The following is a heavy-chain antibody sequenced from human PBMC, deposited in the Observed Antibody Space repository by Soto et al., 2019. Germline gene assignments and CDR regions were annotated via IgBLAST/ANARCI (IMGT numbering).Heavy chain of an antibody. D-gene: IGHD6-25*01. J-gene: IGHJ4*02. Sequence: EMPLLESGGGLIQPGGSLRLSCAASGFTFSSYAMSWVRQAPGKGLEWVSTISSGGDSTYYADSVKGRFTISRDNSKGTLSLQMNSLRAEDTAVYYCASRIAASGQGYWGQGTLVTVSS. V-gene: IGHV3-23*01. CDR2: ISSGGDST. CDR3: ASRIAASGQGY. CDR1: GFTFSSYA.